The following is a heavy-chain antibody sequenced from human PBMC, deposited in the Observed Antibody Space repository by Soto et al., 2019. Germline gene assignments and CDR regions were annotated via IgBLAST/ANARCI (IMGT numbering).Heavy chain of an antibody. V-gene: IGHV1-69*01. Sequence: QVQLVQSGAEVKKPGSSMRVSCKASGDTFSRYTVNWVRQAPRQGLEWMGGIIPRFGTTNYAPTLQGRVTITADESTNTVYMELSSLRSEDTALYYCARGRGLYNSGRSKLDYWGQGTLVTVSS. CDR3: ARGRGLYNSGRSKLDY. CDR1: GDTFSRYT. CDR2: IIPRFGTT. D-gene: IGHD1-1*01. J-gene: IGHJ4*02.